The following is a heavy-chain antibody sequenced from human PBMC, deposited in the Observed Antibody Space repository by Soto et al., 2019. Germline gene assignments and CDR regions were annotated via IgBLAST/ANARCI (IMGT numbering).Heavy chain of an antibody. J-gene: IGHJ4*02. CDR1: GGSISSYY. CDR2: SGST. D-gene: IGHD1-26*01. V-gene: IGHV4-59*12. Sequence: ASETLSLTCTVSGGSISSYYWSYSGSTNFNPSLKSRATLSVDTSKNQFSLKLSSVIAADTAVYYCARVIYHYDVGSTHSDYWGQGALVTVSS. CDR3: ARVIYHYDVGSTHSDY.